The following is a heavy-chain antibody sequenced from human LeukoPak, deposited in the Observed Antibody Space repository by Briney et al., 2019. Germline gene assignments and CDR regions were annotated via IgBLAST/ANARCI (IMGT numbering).Heavy chain of an antibody. V-gene: IGHV3-30*04. Sequence: GRSLRLSCAASGFTFSNYDMHWVRQAPGKGLEWVAVISYAGNNKYYADSVKGRFTISRDNSKNTLFLQMNSLRAEDTAVYYCARDLAPVTYNFDYWGQGTLVTVSS. D-gene: IGHD4-17*01. J-gene: IGHJ4*02. CDR1: GFTFSNYD. CDR3: ARDLAPVTYNFDY. CDR2: ISYAGNNK.